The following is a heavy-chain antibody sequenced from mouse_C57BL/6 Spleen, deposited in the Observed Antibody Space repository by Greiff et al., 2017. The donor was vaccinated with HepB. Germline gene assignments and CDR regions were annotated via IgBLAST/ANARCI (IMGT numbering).Heavy chain of an antibody. CDR1: GFTFSSYA. D-gene: IGHD2-4*01. Sequence: EVKLMESGGGLVKPGGSLKLSCAASGFTFSSYAMSWVRQTPEKRLEWVATISDGGSYTYYPDNVKGRFTISRDNAKNNLYLQMSHLKSEDTAMYYCARDYDYEEYYFDYWGQGTTLTVSS. CDR2: ISDGGSYT. J-gene: IGHJ2*01. V-gene: IGHV5-4*01. CDR3: ARDYDYEEYYFDY.